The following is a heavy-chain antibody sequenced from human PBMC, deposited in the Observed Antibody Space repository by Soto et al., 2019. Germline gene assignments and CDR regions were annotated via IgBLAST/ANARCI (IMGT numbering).Heavy chain of an antibody. D-gene: IGHD5-18*01. J-gene: IGHJ4*02. CDR2: ISYDGSNK. V-gene: IGHV3-30-3*01. CDR1: GFTFSSYA. Sequence: QVQLVESGGGVVQPGRSLRLSCAASGFTFSSYAMHWFRQAPGKGLEWVAVISYDGSNKYYADSVKGRFTISRDNSKNTLYLQMNSLRAEDTAVYYCARDISDTAMAQGYFDYWGQGTLVTVSS. CDR3: ARDISDTAMAQGYFDY.